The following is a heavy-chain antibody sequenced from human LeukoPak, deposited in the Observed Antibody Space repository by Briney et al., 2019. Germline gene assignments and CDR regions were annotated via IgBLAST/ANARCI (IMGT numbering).Heavy chain of an antibody. CDR3: ATGGSGRLYAEYFQH. V-gene: IGHV1-69*06. D-gene: IGHD3-10*01. CDR1: GGTFSSYA. CDR2: IIPIFGTA. Sequence: GASVKVSCKASGGTFSSYAISWERQAPGQGLEWMGGIIPIFGTANYAQKFQGRVTITADKSTSTAYMELSSLRSEDTAVYYCATGGSGRLYAEYFQHWGQGTLVTVSS. J-gene: IGHJ1*01.